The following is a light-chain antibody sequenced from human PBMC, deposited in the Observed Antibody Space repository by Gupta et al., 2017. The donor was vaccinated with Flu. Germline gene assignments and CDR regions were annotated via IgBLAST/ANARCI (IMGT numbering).Light chain of an antibody. CDR2: WAS. Sequence: IVMTKSPDSLAVSLGERATIHCKSSQSVLYRSNNKNYLAWYQQKPGQPPKLLIYWASTRESGVPDRFSGSGSGTDFTLTISSLQAEDVAVYYCQQYYSTASWTFGQGTKVEIK. J-gene: IGKJ1*01. V-gene: IGKV4-1*01. CDR3: QQYYSTASWT. CDR1: QSVLYRSNNKNY.